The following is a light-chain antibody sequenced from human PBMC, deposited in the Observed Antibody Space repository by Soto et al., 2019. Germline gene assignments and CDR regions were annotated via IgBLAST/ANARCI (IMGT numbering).Light chain of an antibody. CDR3: LKDYDYPRT. CDR1: QCIRDE. Sequence: AIQFTHSPSSLSASVVDRVTITCRASQCIRDELGWYQQKAGKAPNLLISAASRLQSGVPSRFSGRGSGTAFTLTISSLQPEDFATYYCLKDYDYPRTFGQGTKVDIK. CDR2: AAS. V-gene: IGKV1-6*01. J-gene: IGKJ1*01.